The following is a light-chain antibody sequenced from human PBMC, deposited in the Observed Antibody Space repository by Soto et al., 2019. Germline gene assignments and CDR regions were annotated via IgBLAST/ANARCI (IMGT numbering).Light chain of an antibody. V-gene: IGKV3-20*01. Sequence: EIVLTQSPDTLSLSPGETATLSCRASQSVSSTKLAWYQQRPGQAPRLVIFGASSRATGIPDRFRGSGSGTDFTLTINRLEPDDFAVYYCQQYDSSPRTFGQGTSWEIK. CDR2: GAS. CDR1: QSVSSTK. J-gene: IGKJ2*02. CDR3: QQYDSSPRT.